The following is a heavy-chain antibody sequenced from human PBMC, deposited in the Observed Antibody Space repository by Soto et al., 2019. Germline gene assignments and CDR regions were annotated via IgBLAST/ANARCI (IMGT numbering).Heavy chain of an antibody. CDR2: ISAYNGNT. J-gene: IGHJ5*02. CDR1: GYTFTSYG. CDR3: ARDLVSDYDFWSGYRFDP. V-gene: IGHV1-18*01. D-gene: IGHD3-3*01. Sequence: ASVKVSCKASGYTFTSYGISWVRQAPGQGLEWMGWISAYNGNTNYAQKLQGRVTMTTDTSTSTAYMELRSLRSDDTAVYYCARDLVSDYDFWSGYRFDPWGQGTLVTVSS.